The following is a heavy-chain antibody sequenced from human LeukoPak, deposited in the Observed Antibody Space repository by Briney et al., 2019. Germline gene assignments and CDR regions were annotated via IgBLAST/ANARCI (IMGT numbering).Heavy chain of an antibody. D-gene: IGHD5-18*01. Sequence: PGESLEISCKGSGYSFTSYWIGWVRQMPGKGLEWMGIIYPGDSDTRYSPSFQGQVTISADKSISTAYLQWSSLKASDTAMYYCARRRGYSYGYLGGIAFDIWGQGTMVTVSS. CDR1: GYSFTSYW. CDR2: IYPGDSDT. J-gene: IGHJ3*02. V-gene: IGHV5-51*01. CDR3: ARRRGYSYGYLGGIAFDI.